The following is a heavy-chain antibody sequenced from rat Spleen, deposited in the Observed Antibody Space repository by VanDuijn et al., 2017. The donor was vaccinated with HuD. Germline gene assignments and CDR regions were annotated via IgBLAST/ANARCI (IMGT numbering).Heavy chain of an antibody. CDR1: GFSLNTYT. D-gene: IGHD1-11*01. J-gene: IGHJ3*01. CDR3: TRSYGGYTSNWFAY. CDR2: LWGDGST. V-gene: IGHV2-15*01. Sequence: QVQLKESGPGLVQPSQTLSLTCTVSGFSLNTYTVSWIRQPPGKGLEWMGGLWGDGSTDFNSALKSRRSISSDTSKSQVFLKMNSLQTDDTAIYFCTRSYGGYTSNWFAYWGQGTLVTVSS.